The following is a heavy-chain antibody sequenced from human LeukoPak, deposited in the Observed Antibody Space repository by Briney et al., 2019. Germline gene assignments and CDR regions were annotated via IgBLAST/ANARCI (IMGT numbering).Heavy chain of an antibody. CDR2: ISAYNGNT. V-gene: IGHV1-18*01. CDR1: GYTFTSYG. D-gene: IGHD2-2*01. Sequence: ASVKVSCKASGYTFTSYGIGWVRQAPGQGLEWMGWISAYNGNTNYAQKLQGRVTMTTDTSTSTAYMELRSLRSDDTAVYYCARDFGYCSSTSCPPDYWGQGTLVTVSS. J-gene: IGHJ4*02. CDR3: ARDFGYCSSTSCPPDY.